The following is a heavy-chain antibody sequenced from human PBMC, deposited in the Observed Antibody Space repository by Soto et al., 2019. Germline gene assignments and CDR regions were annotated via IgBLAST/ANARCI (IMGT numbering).Heavy chain of an antibody. D-gene: IGHD3-3*01. J-gene: IGHJ6*03. CDR2: MNPNSGNT. Sequence: ASVKVSCKASGYTFTSYDINWVRQATGQGLEWMGWMNPNSGNTGYAQKFQGRVTMTRNTSISTAYMELSSLRSEDTAVYYCARGGRTPNLDFGSGGGYYYYYYMDVWGKGTTVTVSS. CDR1: GYTFTSYD. CDR3: ARGGRTPNLDFGSGGGYYYYYYMDV. V-gene: IGHV1-8*01.